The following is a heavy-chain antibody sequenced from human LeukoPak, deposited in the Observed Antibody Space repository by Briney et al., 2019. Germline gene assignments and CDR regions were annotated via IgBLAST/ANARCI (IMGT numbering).Heavy chain of an antibody. CDR1: GYTFTNYG. Sequence: ASVRVSCKASGYTFTNYGITWVRQAPGQGLEWMGWISAYNGNTNYAQKLQGRVTMTTDTSTSTAYMELRSLRSDDTAVYYCARDGYTTEDFDYRGQGTLVTVSS. D-gene: IGHD5-24*01. CDR2: ISAYNGNT. V-gene: IGHV1-18*01. J-gene: IGHJ4*02. CDR3: ARDGYTTEDFDY.